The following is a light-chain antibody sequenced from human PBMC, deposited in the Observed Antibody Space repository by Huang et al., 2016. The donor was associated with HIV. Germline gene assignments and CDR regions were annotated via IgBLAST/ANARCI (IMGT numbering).Light chain of an antibody. CDR1: QSIGTW. V-gene: IGKV1-5*03. Sequence: DIQMTQSSATLSASVGDRVTITCRASQSIGTWLAWYQQKPGEAPNLLIYEASTLESGVPSRFSGGGSGTEFTLTINSLQPDDFATYYCQHYNSFPWTFGQGTKVEV. CDR2: EAS. J-gene: IGKJ1*01. CDR3: QHYNSFPWT.